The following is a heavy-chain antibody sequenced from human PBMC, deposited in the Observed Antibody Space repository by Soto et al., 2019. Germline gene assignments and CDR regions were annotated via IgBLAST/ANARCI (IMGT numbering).Heavy chain of an antibody. CDR3: AKVDDASGFLGHYAMDV. D-gene: IGHD6-19*01. V-gene: IGHV3-23*01. Sequence: PGGSLRLSCAASGFPFSIYAMSWVRQAPGKGLEWVAGISGSDKSTNYADSVKGRFTLSRDNSKNTLYLQMNTLRAEDTAVYYCAKVDDASGFLGHYAMDVWGQGTTVTVSS. J-gene: IGHJ6*02. CDR1: GFPFSIYA. CDR2: ISGSDKST.